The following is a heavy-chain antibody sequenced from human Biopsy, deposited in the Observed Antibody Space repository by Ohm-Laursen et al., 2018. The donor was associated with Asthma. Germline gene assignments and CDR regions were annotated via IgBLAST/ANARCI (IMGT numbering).Heavy chain of an antibody. CDR1: GYTSNSAG. J-gene: IGHJ6*02. CDR3: ARAVDYSHYYGIDV. Sequence: ASVKVSCKTSGYTSNSAGITWVRQAPGQGLEWMGWISVYNGNTKVAQKLQDRVTMITDTPTSTAYMELRSLRSDDTAVYFCARAVDYSHYYGIDVWGQGTTVTVS. V-gene: IGHV1-18*01. CDR2: ISVYNGNT. D-gene: IGHD3-10*01.